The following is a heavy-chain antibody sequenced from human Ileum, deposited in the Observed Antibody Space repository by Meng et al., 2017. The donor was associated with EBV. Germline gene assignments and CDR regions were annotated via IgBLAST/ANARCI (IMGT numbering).Heavy chain of an antibody. CDR1: GGSISSGDYY. D-gene: IGHD3-22*01. CDR2: IYYSGST. CDR3: ARGYYDSSGYGYWYFDL. J-gene: IGHJ2*01. V-gene: IGHV4-30-4*01. Sequence: VQRQESGPGVVKPSQTLSLTCTVSGGSISSGDYYWSWIRQPPGKGLEWIGYIYYSGSTYYNPSLKSRVTISVDTSKNQFSLKLSSVTAADTAVYYCARGYYDSSGYGYWYFDLWGRGTLVTVSS.